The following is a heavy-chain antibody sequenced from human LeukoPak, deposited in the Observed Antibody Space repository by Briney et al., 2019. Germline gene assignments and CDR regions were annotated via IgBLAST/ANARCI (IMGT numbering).Heavy chain of an antibody. J-gene: IGHJ6*03. Sequence: KSSETLSLTCTVSGGSISSYYWSWIRQPAGKGLEWIGRIYTSGTTHYNPSLKSRVTMSVDTSKNQFSLKLTSVTAADTAVYYCARAGRITMVRGGHYYYYYMDVWGKGTTVTISS. V-gene: IGHV4-4*07. D-gene: IGHD3-10*01. CDR1: GGSISSYY. CDR2: IYTSGTT. CDR3: ARAGRITMVRGGHYYYYYMDV.